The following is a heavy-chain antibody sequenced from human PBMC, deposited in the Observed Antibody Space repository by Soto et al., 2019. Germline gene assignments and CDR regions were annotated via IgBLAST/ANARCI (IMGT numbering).Heavy chain of an antibody. CDR3: ARDSSSAPFDP. CDR1: GFTFSSYA. D-gene: IGHD6-6*01. CDR2: ISYDGSNK. J-gene: IGHJ5*02. Sequence: PGGSLRLSCAASGFTFSSYAMHWVRQAPGTGLEWVAVISYDGSNKYYADSVKGRFTISRDNTKNTLYLQMNSLRAEATAVYYCARDSSSAPFDPWGQGTLVTVSS. V-gene: IGHV3-30-3*01.